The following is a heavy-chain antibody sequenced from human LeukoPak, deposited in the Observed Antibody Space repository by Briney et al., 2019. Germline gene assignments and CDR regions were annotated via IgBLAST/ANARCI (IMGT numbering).Heavy chain of an antibody. CDR1: GGSIGSYY. V-gene: IGHV4-59*01. J-gene: IGHJ4*02. Sequence: PSETLSLTCTVSGGSIGSYYWSWIRQPPGKGLEWIGYIYYSGSTNYNPSLKSRVTISVDTSKNQFSLKLSSVTAADTAVYYCARAGLYYDFWSGLDYWGQGTLVTVSS. CDR3: ARAGLYYDFWSGLDY. CDR2: IYYSGST. D-gene: IGHD3-3*01.